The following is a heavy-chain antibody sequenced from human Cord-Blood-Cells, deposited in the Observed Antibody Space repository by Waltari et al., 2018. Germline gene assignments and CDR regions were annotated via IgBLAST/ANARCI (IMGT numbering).Heavy chain of an antibody. V-gene: IGHV4-39*01. J-gene: IGHJ2*01. CDR1: GASLSRSCYY. CDR2: IYYSGST. CDR3: ATVSGYSYGYWYFDL. D-gene: IGHD5-18*01. Sequence: QLQLQESGPGLVKTSETLSLTCTASGASLSRSCYYWGWILQPPGKGLEWIGSIYYSGSTYYNPSLKSRVTISVDTSKNQFSLKLSSVTAADTAVYYCATVSGYSYGYWYFDLRGRGTLVTVSS.